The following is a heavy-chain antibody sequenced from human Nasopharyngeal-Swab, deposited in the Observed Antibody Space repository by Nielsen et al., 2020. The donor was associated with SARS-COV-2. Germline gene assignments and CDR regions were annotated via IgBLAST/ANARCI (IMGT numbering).Heavy chain of an antibody. Sequence: GESLKISCVASGFTFSNHVMHWVRQAPGKGLEYVSGISDNGGSISYAASVRGRFTISRDNSKNTLYLQMDSLRVEDMALYYCARGGVTTDYYAMDVWGQGTTVTVSS. V-gene: IGHV3-64*02. CDR1: GFTFSNHV. D-gene: IGHD4-11*01. CDR3: ARGGVTTDYYAMDV. J-gene: IGHJ6*02. CDR2: ISDNGGSI.